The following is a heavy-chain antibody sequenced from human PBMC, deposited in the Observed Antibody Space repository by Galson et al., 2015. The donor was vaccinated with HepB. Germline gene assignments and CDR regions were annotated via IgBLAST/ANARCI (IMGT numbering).Heavy chain of an antibody. CDR3: ARRHGSGRFDP. D-gene: IGHD3-10*01. J-gene: IGHJ5*02. CDR1: GYSFTTYW. CDR2: IDPSDSYT. V-gene: IGHV5-10-1*01. Sequence: QSGAEVKKPGESLRISCTGSGYSFTTYWITWVRQMPGKGLEWMGRIDPSDSYTTYGPSFQGHVTISTDVSITTAYLQWSSLKASDTAMYYCARRHGSGRFDPWGQGTLVIVSS.